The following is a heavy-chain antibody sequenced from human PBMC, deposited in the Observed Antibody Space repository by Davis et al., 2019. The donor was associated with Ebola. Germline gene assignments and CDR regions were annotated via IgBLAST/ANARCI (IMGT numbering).Heavy chain of an antibody. CDR1: GGSISSGGYS. CDR3: ARAPIFGVVNDAFDI. J-gene: IGHJ3*02. CDR2: IYHSGST. D-gene: IGHD3-3*01. Sequence: MPSETLSLTCTVSGGSISSGGYSWSWIRQPPGKGLEWIGYIYHSGSTYYNPSLKSRVTISVDRSKNQFSLKLSSVTAADTAVYYCARAPIFGVVNDAFDIWGQGTMVTVSS. V-gene: IGHV4-30-2*01.